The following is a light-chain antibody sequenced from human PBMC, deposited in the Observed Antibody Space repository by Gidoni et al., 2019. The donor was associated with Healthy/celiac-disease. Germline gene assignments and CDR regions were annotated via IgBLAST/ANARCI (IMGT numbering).Light chain of an antibody. CDR2: GAS. V-gene: IGKV3-20*01. CDR1: QSVSSSY. Sequence: PGTLSLSPGERATLSCRASQSVSSSYLAWYQQKPGQAPRLLIYGASSRATGIPDRFSGSGSGTDFTLTISRLEPEDFAVYYCQQYGSSPTWTFGQGTKVEIK. J-gene: IGKJ1*01. CDR3: QQYGSSPTWT.